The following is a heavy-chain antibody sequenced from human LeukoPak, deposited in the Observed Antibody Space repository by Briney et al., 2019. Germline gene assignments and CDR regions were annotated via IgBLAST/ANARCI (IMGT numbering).Heavy chain of an antibody. Sequence: GGSLRLSCAASGFTFSTYNMNWVRQAPGKGLEWVSYISSGSTTIYYADSVTGRFTISRDNARSSLYLQMNSLRAEDTAVYYCAREPGRDAYFDYWGQGTLVTVSS. CDR2: ISSGSTTI. CDR1: GFTFSTYN. CDR3: AREPGRDAYFDY. D-gene: IGHD5-24*01. V-gene: IGHV3-48*04. J-gene: IGHJ4*02.